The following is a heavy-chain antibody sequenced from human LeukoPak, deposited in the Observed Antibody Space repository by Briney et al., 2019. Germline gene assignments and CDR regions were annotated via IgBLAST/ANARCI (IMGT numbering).Heavy chain of an antibody. D-gene: IGHD3-10*01. CDR3: ARDLWFGRNWFDP. CDR2: INHSGST. J-gene: IGHJ5*02. Sequence: SETLSLTCAVYGGSLSGYYWSWVRQPPGKGLERIGEINHSGSTNYNPSLKSRVTISVDTSKNQFSLKLSSVTAADTAVYYCARDLWFGRNWFDPWGQGTLVTVSS. CDR1: GGSLSGYY. V-gene: IGHV4-34*01.